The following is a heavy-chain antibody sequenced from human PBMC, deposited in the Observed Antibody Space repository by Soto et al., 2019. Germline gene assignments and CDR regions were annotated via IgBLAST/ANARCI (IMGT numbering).Heavy chain of an antibody. CDR3: AAGYDFWSGPPGMDV. V-gene: IGHV1-58*01. D-gene: IGHD3-3*01. CDR1: GFTFTSSA. CDR2: IVVGSGNT. Sequence: SVKVSCKASGFTFTSSAVQWVRQARGQRLEWIGWIVVGSGNTNYAQKFQERVTITRDMSTSTAYMELSSLRSEDTAVYYCAAGYDFWSGPPGMDVWGQGTTVTVSS. J-gene: IGHJ6*02.